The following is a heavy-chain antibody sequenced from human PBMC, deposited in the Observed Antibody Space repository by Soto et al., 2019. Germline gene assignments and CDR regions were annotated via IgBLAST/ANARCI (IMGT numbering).Heavy chain of an antibody. CDR1: GFTFSGSA. Sequence: GGSLRLSCAASGFTFSGSAMHWVRQASGKGLEWVGRIRSKANSYATAYAASVKGRFTISRDDSKNTAHLQMNSLKTEDTAVYYCTRHDVHHYGMDVWGQGTTVTVSS. V-gene: IGHV3-73*01. CDR2: IRSKANSYAT. D-gene: IGHD6-6*01. J-gene: IGHJ6*02. CDR3: TRHDVHHYGMDV.